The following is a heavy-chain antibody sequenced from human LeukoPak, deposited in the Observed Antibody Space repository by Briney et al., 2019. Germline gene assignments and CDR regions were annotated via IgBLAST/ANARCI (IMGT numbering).Heavy chain of an antibody. CDR2: IWYDGSNK. J-gene: IGHJ4*02. V-gene: IGHV3-33*06. Sequence: GRSLRLSCAASGFTFSSYGMHWVRQAPGKGLEWVAVIWYDGSNKYYADSVKGRFTISRDNSKNTLYLQMNSLRAEDTAVYYCAKSKLRYFDWFLDYWGQGTLVTVSS. CDR1: GFTFSSYG. CDR3: AKSKLRYFDWFLDY. D-gene: IGHD3-9*01.